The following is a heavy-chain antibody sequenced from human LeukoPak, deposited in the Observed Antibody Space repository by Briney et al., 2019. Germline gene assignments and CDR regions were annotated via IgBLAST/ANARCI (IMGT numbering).Heavy chain of an antibody. D-gene: IGHD2-2*01. CDR3: VKRVCSTTSCSAPFAY. CDR2: ISSNGDST. CDR1: GFTFSSYA. J-gene: IGHJ4*02. V-gene: IGHV3-64D*06. Sequence: GGSLRLSCSASGFTFSSYAMHWVRQAPGKGLEYVSAISSNGDSTYYADSVKGRFTISGDNSKNTLYLQMSSLRAEDTAVYYCVKRVCSTTSCSAPFAYWGQGTLVTVSS.